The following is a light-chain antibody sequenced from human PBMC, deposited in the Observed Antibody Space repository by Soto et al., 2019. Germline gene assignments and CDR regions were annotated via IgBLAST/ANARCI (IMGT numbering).Light chain of an antibody. CDR1: QSISRT. CDR3: QQYGSSPTT. Sequence: EIVLTQSPDTLSVSPGERATLSCRASQSISRTLAWYQQKSGQPPRLLIYDASSRATGTPARFSGSGSGTEFTLTISNLQPEDFAVYYCQQYGSSPTTFGQGTKVDIK. J-gene: IGKJ1*01. V-gene: IGKV3D-15*01. CDR2: DAS.